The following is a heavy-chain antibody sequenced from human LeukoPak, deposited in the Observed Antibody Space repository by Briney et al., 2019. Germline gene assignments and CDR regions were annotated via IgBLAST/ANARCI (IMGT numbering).Heavy chain of an antibody. Sequence: AASVKVSCKASGYTFTGYYIHWVRQAPGQGLECVGWINPNSGGTNYAQKFQGRVTMTRDTSISTAYMELNRLRSDDTAVYYCARGGSGSYFSWLDPWGQGTLVTVSS. V-gene: IGHV1-2*02. CDR1: GYTFTGYY. CDR3: ARGGSGSYFSWLDP. D-gene: IGHD3-10*01. CDR2: INPNSGGT. J-gene: IGHJ5*02.